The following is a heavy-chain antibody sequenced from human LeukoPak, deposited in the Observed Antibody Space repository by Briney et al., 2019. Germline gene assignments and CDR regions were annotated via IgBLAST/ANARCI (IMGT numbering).Heavy chain of an antibody. J-gene: IGHJ6*02. CDR3: ARHGTSSDFYYAVDV. V-gene: IGHV4-59*08. CDR1: GGSISGFY. Sequence: PSETLSLTYTVSGGSISGFYWSWIRQSPGKGLEWIGNIHYRGSTNYNPSLKSRVTISLDTSKNQFSLRLSSVTAADTAVYYCARHGTSSDFYYAVDVWGQGTTVTVSS. CDR2: IHYRGST. D-gene: IGHD1-1*01.